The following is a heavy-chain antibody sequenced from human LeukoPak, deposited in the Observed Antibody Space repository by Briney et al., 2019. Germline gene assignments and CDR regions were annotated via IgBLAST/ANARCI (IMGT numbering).Heavy chain of an antibody. J-gene: IGHJ4*02. CDR1: GGSISSYY. CDR2: IYYSGTT. V-gene: IGHV4-59*01. Sequence: SETLSLTCTVSGGSISSYYWSWIRQPPGKGLEWIGYIYYSGTTNYNPSLKSRVTISVDTSKNQFSLKLSSVPAADTAVYYCARGVYIAAAQYGYWGQGTLVTVSS. D-gene: IGHD6-13*01. CDR3: ARGVYIAAAQYGY.